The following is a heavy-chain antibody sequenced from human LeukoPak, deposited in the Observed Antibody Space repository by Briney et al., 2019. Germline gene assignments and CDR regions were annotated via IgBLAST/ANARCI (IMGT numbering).Heavy chain of an antibody. CDR3: ARGRYLTTLGGAAAGFLDY. V-gene: IGHV4-34*01. Sequence: SETLSLTCGVYGGPFSGYYWNWIRQSPGKGLEWIGEINHSGSTNYNPSLKSRVTMSVDTSQKQFSLRLTSVTAADTAVYYCARGRYLTTLGGAAAGFLDYWGQGTLVTVSS. D-gene: IGHD6-13*01. J-gene: IGHJ4*02. CDR2: INHSGST. CDR1: GGPFSGYY.